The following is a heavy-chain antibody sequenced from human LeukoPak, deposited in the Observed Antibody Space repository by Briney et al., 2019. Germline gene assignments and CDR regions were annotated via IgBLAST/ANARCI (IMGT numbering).Heavy chain of an antibody. CDR3: AKGHTDSEWLYFDS. CDR2: IRGSGDST. V-gene: IGHV3-23*01. D-gene: IGHD5-12*01. Sequence: GGSLRLSCAASGFTFSSDWMSWVRQAPGKGLEWVSGIRGSGDSTYYADSVKGRFTISRDNSKNTLYLQMNSLRAEDTAVYYCAKGHTDSEWLYFDSWGQGSLVTVSS. CDR1: GFTFSSDW. J-gene: IGHJ4*02.